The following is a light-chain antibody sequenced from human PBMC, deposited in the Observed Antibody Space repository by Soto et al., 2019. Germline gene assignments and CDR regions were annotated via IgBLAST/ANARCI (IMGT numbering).Light chain of an antibody. CDR3: QQYNNYPRT. Sequence: DIQMTQFPSTLSSSVSERFTITCRASESIRTWLAWYQHKPGKAPKFLIYDASTLESGVPSRFSGSGSGTEFTLTISSLQPDDFATYYCQQYNNYPRTFGQGTRWIS. J-gene: IGKJ1*01. V-gene: IGKV1-5*01. CDR1: ESIRTW. CDR2: DAS.